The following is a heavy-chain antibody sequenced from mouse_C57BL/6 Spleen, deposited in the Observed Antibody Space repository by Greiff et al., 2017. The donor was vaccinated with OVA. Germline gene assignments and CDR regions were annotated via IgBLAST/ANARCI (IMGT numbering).Heavy chain of an antibody. CDR3: TRSRYGNYAMDY. D-gene: IGHD2-1*01. V-gene: IGHV1-15*01. CDR1: GYTFTDYE. CDR2: IDPETGGT. Sequence: QVQLQQSGAELVRPGASVTLSCKASGYTFTDYEMHWVKQTPVHGLEWIGAIDPETGGTAYNQKFKGKAILTADKSSSTAYMELRSLTSEDSAVYYCTRSRYGNYAMDYWGQGTSVTVSS. J-gene: IGHJ4*01.